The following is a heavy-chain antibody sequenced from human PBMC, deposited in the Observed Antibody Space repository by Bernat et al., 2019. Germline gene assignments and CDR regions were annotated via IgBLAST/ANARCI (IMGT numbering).Heavy chain of an antibody. CDR1: GFTFSNYW. J-gene: IGHJ5*02. D-gene: IGHD5-18*01. CDR2: ISSDGSTT. Sequence: EVQLVESGGGFVQPGGSLRLSCAASGFTFSNYWMHWVRQAPGKGLVWGSRISSDGSTTRYAASVKGRFTISRDNAKTTLFLQMNSLSAEDTAVYFCAREGSDTPYNWFDPWGQGTLVTVSS. CDR3: AREGSDTPYNWFDP. V-gene: IGHV3-74*01.